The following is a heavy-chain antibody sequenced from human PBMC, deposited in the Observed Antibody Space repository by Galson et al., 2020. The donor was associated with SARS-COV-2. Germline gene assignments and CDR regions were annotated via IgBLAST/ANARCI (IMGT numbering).Heavy chain of an antibody. CDR2: IYLGDSDT. CDR3: ATRSRSGSYIDY. J-gene: IGHJ4*02. D-gene: IGHD1-26*01. Sequence: GESLKISCMGSEYDFSSLWVGWVRQLPGKGLEWMGIIYLGDSDTRYSPAFQGRVTISADTAINTVYLQWSSLKASDTAMYFCATRSRSGSYIDYWGQGTLVTVSS. CDR1: EYDFSSLW. V-gene: IGHV5-51*01.